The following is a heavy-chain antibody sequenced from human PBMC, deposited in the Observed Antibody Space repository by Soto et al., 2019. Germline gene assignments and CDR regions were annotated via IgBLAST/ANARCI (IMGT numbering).Heavy chain of an antibody. CDR1: GYSFTNYC. Sequence: QVQLVQSGADVKKPWTSVKVSCKAAGYSFTNYCMYWVRQAPGQGLEWMGMINPRTGSTRYAQKFQDRVTLTRDTSTTTVYMELSTLISDATAVYYCARDGGLLTASWHYDLWGPGTLVTVS. CDR3: ARDGGLLTASWHYDL. J-gene: IGHJ2*01. D-gene: IGHD2-15*01. CDR2: INPRTGST. V-gene: IGHV1-46*01.